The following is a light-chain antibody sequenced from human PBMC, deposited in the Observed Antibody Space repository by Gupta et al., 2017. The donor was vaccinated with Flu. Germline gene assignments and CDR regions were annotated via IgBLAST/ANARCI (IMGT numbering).Light chain of an antibody. CDR2: RAS. Sequence: EIVMPQSPATLSVSPGERATLSCRASQSVSSNLAWYQQQPGQTPRLLIYRASTRATGIPARFSGSGSGTEFTLTISSLQSEDFAVYYCQQNNNWPWTFGQGTKVEIK. V-gene: IGKV3-15*01. J-gene: IGKJ1*01. CDR3: QQNNNWPWT. CDR1: QSVSSN.